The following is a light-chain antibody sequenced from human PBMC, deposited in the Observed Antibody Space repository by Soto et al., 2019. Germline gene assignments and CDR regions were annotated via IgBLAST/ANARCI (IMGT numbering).Light chain of an antibody. CDR2: GVS. CDR1: QSVSNSF. CDR3: QQYSSLPHT. Sequence: ESVLTQSPGTLSLSPGERATLSCRASQSVSNSFFAWYQQKPGQAPRLLIYGVSSRATGIPDRFSGSGSGTDVPLNISRLEPEDFVVYYCQQYSSLPHTFGQGTKLEVK. J-gene: IGKJ2*01. V-gene: IGKV3-20*01.